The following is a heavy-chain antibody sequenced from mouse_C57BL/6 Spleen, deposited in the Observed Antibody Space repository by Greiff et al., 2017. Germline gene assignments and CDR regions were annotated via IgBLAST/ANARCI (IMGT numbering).Heavy chain of an antibody. CDR1: GFTFSSYG. J-gene: IGHJ1*03. V-gene: IGHV5-6*01. Sequence: EVKLQESGGDLVKPGGSLKLSCAASGFTFSSYGMSWVRQTPDKRLEWVATISSGGSYTYYPDSVKGRFTISRDNAKNTLYLQMSSLKSEDTAMYYCARQGGGWYFDVWGTGTTVTVSS. CDR3: ARQGGGWYFDV. CDR2: ISSGGSYT.